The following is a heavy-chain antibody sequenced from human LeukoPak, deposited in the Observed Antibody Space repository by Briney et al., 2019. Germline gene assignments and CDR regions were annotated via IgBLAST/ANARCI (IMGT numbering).Heavy chain of an antibody. CDR1: GYSFTSYW. CDR2: IYPGDSDT. J-gene: IGHJ5*02. CDR3: ARCRVVPAAMPLDAWFDP. D-gene: IGHD2-2*01. V-gene: IGHV5-51*01. Sequence: GESLRISCKGSGYSFTSYWIGWVRQMPGKGLEWMGIIYPGDSDTRYSPSFQGQVTISADKSISTAYLQWSSLKASDTAMYYCARCRVVPAAMPLDAWFDPWGQGTLVTVSS.